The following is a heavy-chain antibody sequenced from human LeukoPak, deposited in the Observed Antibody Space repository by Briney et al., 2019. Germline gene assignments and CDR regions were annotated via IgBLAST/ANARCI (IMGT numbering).Heavy chain of an antibody. J-gene: IGHJ4*02. CDR2: INPNSGGT. D-gene: IGHD1-26*01. V-gene: IGHV1-2*02. CDR3: ARTWELLTE. Sequence: ASVKVSCKASGYTFTGYYMHWVRQAPGQGLEWMGWINPNSGGTNYAQKFQGRVTMTRDMSTTTVYMELSSLRSEDTAVYYCARTWELLTEWGQGTLVTVSS. CDR1: GYTFTGYY.